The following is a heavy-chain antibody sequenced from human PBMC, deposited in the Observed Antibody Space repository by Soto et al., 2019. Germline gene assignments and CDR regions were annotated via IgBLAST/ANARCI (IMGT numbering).Heavy chain of an antibody. V-gene: IGHV3-74*01. Sequence: GGSLRLSCAASGFTFSSSWMHWVRQAPGKGLVWVSRINSNGSSTYYADSVKGRFTISRDNAKNTLYLQMGSLRAEDTAVYYCVKFSVSSWGYYQDGTDVWGQGTTDTVSS. D-gene: IGHD6-13*01. J-gene: IGHJ6*02. CDR3: VKFSVSSWGYYQDGTDV. CDR1: GFTFSSSW. CDR2: INSNGSST.